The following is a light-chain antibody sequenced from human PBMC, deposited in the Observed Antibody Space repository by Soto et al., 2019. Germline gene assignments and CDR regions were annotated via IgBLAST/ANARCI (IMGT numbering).Light chain of an antibody. CDR3: QQYDTSPLT. CDR1: QSINTW. V-gene: IGKV1-5*03. Sequence: IQLTLSTSTLSASVGDTITITCRASQSINTWLDWYQQRPGKSPKLLIYKASSLEGGVPSRFSGSGSGTEFYLTISSLQTDDFGTYYCQQYDTSPLTFGGGTKVDIK. CDR2: KAS. J-gene: IGKJ4*01.